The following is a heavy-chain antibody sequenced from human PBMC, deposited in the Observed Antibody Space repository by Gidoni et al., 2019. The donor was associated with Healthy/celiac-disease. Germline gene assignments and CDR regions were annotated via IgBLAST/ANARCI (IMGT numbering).Heavy chain of an antibody. D-gene: IGHD3-3*02. J-gene: IGHJ3*02. V-gene: IGHV3-9*01. CDR2: ISWNSGSI. CDR1: GFTFDDYA. Sequence: EVQLVESGGGLVQPGRSLRLSCAASGFTFDDYAMHWVRQAPGKGLEGVSGISWNSGSIGYADSVKGRFTISRDNAKNSLYLQMNSLRAEDTALYYCAKDFFKLGWHFAFDIWGQGTMVTVSS. CDR3: AKDFFKLGWHFAFDI.